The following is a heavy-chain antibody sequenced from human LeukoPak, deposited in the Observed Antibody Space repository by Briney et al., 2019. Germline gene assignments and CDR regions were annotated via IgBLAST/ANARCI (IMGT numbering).Heavy chain of an antibody. Sequence: GGSLRLSCVASGFTFTSYGMSWVRQAPGKGLEWVSAISGSGGSTYCADSVKGRFTISRDNSKNTLYLQMNSLRAEDTAVYYCAKDRRDSSGYSDYWGQGTLVTVSS. V-gene: IGHV3-23*01. CDR1: GFTFTSYG. J-gene: IGHJ4*02. CDR3: AKDRRDSSGYSDY. CDR2: ISGSGGST. D-gene: IGHD3-22*01.